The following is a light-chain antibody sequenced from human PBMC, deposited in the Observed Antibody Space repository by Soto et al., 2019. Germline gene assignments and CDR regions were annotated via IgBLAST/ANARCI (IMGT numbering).Light chain of an antibody. CDR2: DVI. J-gene: IGLJ3*02. CDR3: CSYAGSSLWV. V-gene: IGLV2-11*01. CDR1: SSDVGVYNY. Sequence: QSALTQPRSVSGSPGQSVTISCTGTSSDVGVYNYVSWYQQHPGKAPQLVIYDVIKRPSGVPDRFSGSKSGNTASLTISGLKAEDEADYYCCSYAGSSLWVFGGGTKVTVL.